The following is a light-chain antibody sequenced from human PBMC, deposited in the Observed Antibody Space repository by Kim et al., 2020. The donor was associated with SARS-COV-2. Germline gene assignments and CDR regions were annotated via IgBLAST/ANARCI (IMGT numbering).Light chain of an antibody. CDR2: QDN. J-gene: IGLJ2*01. CDR1: NLGDEH. V-gene: IGLV3-1*01. Sequence: VSPGQTFSISCSGDNLGDEHVWWYQQKPGQSPVLVTDQDNKRPSGIPERFSASNSGNTATLTIRGTQATDEADYYCQAWDTDNSRLFGGGTKVTVL. CDR3: QAWDTDNSRL.